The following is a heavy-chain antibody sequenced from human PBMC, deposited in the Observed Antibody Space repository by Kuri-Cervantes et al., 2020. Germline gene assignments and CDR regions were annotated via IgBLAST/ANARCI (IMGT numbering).Heavy chain of an antibody. Sequence: LSLTCAASGFTFSSYAMSWVRQAPGKGLEWVSAISGSGGSTYYADSVKGRFTISRDNSKNTLYLQMNSLRDEDTAVYYCARDRPYYYDSSGYWDYWGQGTLITVSS. CDR2: ISGSGGST. D-gene: IGHD3-22*01. J-gene: IGHJ4*02. CDR3: ARDRPYYYDSSGYWDY. CDR1: GFTFSSYA. V-gene: IGHV3-23*01.